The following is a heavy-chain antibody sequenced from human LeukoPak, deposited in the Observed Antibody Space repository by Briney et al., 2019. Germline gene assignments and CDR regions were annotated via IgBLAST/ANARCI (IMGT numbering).Heavy chain of an antibody. Sequence: SVKVSCKASGFTFTSSAVLWVRQARGQRLEWIGWIVVGSGNTNYAQKFQERVTITRDMSTSTAYMELSSLRSEDTAVYYCAADVPAYCSGGSCSLTYYYGMDVWGQGTTVTVSS. J-gene: IGHJ6*02. D-gene: IGHD2-15*01. V-gene: IGHV1-58*01. CDR2: IVVGSGNT. CDR1: GFTFTSSA. CDR3: AADVPAYCSGGSCSLTYYYGMDV.